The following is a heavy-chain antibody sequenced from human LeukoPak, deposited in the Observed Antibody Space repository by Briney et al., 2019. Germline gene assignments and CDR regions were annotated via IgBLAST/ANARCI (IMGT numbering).Heavy chain of an antibody. CDR3: ARLRGYTYGNPGY. Sequence: SETLSLTCTVSGGSISTSSSYYWGWIRQPPGKGLEWIGSIYYTGDTYYNSSLKSRVAISVDTSKNQFALKLTSVTDADTALYYCARLRGYTYGNPGYWGQGSLVTVSS. CDR2: IYYTGDT. CDR1: GGSISTSSSYY. D-gene: IGHD5-18*01. V-gene: IGHV4-39*01. J-gene: IGHJ4*02.